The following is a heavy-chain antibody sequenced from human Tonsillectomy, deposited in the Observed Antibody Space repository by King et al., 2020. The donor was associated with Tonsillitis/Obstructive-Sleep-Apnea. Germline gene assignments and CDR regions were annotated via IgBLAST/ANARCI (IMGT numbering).Heavy chain of an antibody. CDR2: INHSGST. D-gene: IGHD3-10*01. J-gene: IGHJ6*03. CDR3: ASGYGSGSYSHYCYYMDV. V-gene: IGHV4-34*01. CDR1: GGSFSGYY. Sequence: VQLQQWGAGLLKPSETLSLTCAVYGGSFSGYYWSWIRQPPGKGLEWIGEINHSGSTNYNPSLKSRVTISVDTSKNQFSLKLSSVTAADTAVYYCASGYGSGSYSHYCYYMDVWGKGTTVTVSS.